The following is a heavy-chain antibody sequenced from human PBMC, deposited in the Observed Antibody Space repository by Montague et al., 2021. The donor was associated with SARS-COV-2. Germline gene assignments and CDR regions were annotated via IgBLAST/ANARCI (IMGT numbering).Heavy chain of an antibody. CDR2: IYYSGXT. V-gene: IGHV4-39*01. J-gene: IGHJ5*02. Sequence: SETLSLTCTVSGGSISSSSCYWGWIRPPPGKELEWIGNIYYSGXTXYXXXXKXRVTISVDTSKTQFSLRLRSVTAAATAVYYCARQKVGSVTIFGVVMHDRWFDPWGQGTLVTVSS. D-gene: IGHD3-3*01. CDR1: GGSISSSSCY. CDR3: ARQKVGSVTIFGVVMHDRWFDP.